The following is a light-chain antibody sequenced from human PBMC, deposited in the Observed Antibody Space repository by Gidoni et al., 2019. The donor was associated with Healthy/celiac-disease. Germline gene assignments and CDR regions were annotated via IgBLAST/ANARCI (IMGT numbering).Light chain of an antibody. Sequence: DIQMTQSPSTLSASVGDRVTITCRGSQSISSWLCWYQQKPGKAPKLLIYKASSLESGVPSRFSGSGSGTEFTLTISSLQPDDFATYYCQQYNSYPYTFGQGTKLEIK. CDR1: QSISSW. CDR3: QQYNSYPYT. CDR2: KAS. V-gene: IGKV1-5*03. J-gene: IGKJ2*01.